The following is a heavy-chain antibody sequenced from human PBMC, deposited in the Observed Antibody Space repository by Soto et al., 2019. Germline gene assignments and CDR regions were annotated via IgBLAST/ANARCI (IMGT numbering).Heavy chain of an antibody. J-gene: IGHJ5*01. Sequence: GASVKVSCKASGYSFTGYGFSWVRQAPGQGLEWMGWISAYNGNTNCAQKFQDRVTMTTDASTNTAYMELRSLRSDDTALYNCARDYYNSGGYWHSWGHETRVPAS. CDR2: ISAYNGNT. CDR1: GYSFTGYG. CDR3: ARDYYNSGGYWHS. V-gene: IGHV1-18*01. D-gene: IGHD3-10*01.